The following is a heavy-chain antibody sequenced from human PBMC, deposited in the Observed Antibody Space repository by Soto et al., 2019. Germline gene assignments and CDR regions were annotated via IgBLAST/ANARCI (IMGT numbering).Heavy chain of an antibody. CDR3: TKEGITMVRGVTLDSDY. J-gene: IGHJ4*02. D-gene: IGHD3-10*01. V-gene: IGHV5-51*01. CDR1: GYLLASSW. CDR2: VYPGDSET. Sequence: GESLKISGQASGYLLASSWIAWVRHSPGKGLEWMGIVYPGDSETRYSPSFRGQVTFSADTSTSTAFLQWSSLRAEDTAVYYCTKEGITMVRGVTLDSDYWGQGTLVTVSS.